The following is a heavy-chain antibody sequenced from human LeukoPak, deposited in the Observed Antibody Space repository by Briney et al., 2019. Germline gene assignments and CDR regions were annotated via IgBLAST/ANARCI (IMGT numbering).Heavy chain of an antibody. V-gene: IGHV4-30-2*01. CDR2: IYHSGST. CDR3: ARDDCSGGSCYFGY. D-gene: IGHD2-15*01. CDR1: GGSISSGGYS. J-gene: IGHJ4*02. Sequence: PSETLSLTCTVSGGSISSGGYSWSWIRQPPGQGLEWIGYIYHSGSTYYNPSLKSRVTISVDRSKNQFSLKLSSVTAADTAVYYCARDDCSGGSCYFGYWGQGTLVTVSS.